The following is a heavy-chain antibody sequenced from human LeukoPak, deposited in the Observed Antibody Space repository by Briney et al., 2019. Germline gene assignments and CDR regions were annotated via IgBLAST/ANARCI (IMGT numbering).Heavy chain of an antibody. Sequence: GGSLRLSCAASGFTFSSYAMSWVRQAPGKGLEWVSAISGSGGSTYYADSVKGRFTISRDNSKNTLYLQMNSLRAEDTAVYYCTRDSKDWNSRYYYMDVWGKGTTVTVSS. V-gene: IGHV3-23*01. CDR2: ISGSGGST. D-gene: IGHD1-7*01. CDR3: TRDSKDWNSRYYYMDV. CDR1: GFTFSSYA. J-gene: IGHJ6*03.